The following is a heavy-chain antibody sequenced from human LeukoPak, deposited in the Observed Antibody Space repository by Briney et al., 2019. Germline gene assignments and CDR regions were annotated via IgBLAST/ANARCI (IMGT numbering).Heavy chain of an antibody. CDR2: IYYSGST. CDR3: ASYCSSTSCTDAFDI. CDR1: GGSISSSSYY. J-gene: IGHJ3*02. Sequence: SETLSLTCTVSGGSISSSSYYWGWIRQPPGKGLEWIGYIYYSGSTNYNPSLKSRVTISVDTSKNQFSLKLSSVTAADTAVYYCASYCSSTSCTDAFDIWGQGTMVTVSS. D-gene: IGHD2-2*01. V-gene: IGHV4-61*05.